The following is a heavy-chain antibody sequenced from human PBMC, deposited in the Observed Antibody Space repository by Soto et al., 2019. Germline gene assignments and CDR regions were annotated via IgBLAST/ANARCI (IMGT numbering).Heavy chain of an antibody. D-gene: IGHD3-3*01. CDR1: GGSISSYY. Sequence: PSETLSLTCTVSGGSISSYYWSWIRQPPGKGLEWIGYIYYSGSTNYNPSLKSRVTISVDTSKNQFSLKLSSVTAADTAVYYCARVVSLEWLFIDYWGQGTLVTVSS. CDR3: ARVVSLEWLFIDY. J-gene: IGHJ4*02. CDR2: IYYSGST. V-gene: IGHV4-59*01.